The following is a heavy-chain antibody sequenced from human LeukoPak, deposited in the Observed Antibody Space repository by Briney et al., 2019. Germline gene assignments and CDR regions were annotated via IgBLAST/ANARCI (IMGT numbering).Heavy chain of an antibody. CDR3: ARERQGIAAALYY. CDR2: IIPIFGTA. CDR1: GGIFSSYA. Sequence: ASVKVSCKASGGIFSSYAISWVRQAPGQGLEWMGGIIPIFGTANYAQKFQGRVTITADESTSTAYMELSSLRSEDTAVYYCARERQGIAAALYYWGQGTLVTVSS. J-gene: IGHJ4*02. D-gene: IGHD6-13*01. V-gene: IGHV1-69*01.